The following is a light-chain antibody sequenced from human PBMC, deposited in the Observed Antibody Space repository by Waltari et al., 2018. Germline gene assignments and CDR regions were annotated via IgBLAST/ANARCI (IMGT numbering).Light chain of an antibody. J-gene: IGLJ2*01. CDR3: CSYAGSFTLV. Sequence: QSALTQPASVSGSPGQSITIPCTGTRSDVGSYNLVSWYQEHPGKAPKLMIYEDSKRPSGCANHLSGSNAGNTASRTISGLQAEDEADYYCCSYAGSFTLVFGGGTKLTVL. CDR2: EDS. V-gene: IGLV2-23*01. CDR1: RSDVGSYNL.